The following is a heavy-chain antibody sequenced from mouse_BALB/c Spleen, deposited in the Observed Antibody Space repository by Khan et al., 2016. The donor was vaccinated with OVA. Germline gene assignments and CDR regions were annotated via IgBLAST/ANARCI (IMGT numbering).Heavy chain of an antibody. CDR2: IWAGGST. V-gene: IGHV2-9*02. Sequence: QMQLEESGPGLVAPSQSLSITCTVSGFSLTSYGVHWVRQPPGKGLEWLGVIWAGGSTNYNSALMSRLSISKDNSKSQVFLKMNSLQTDDTAMYYCARDYYGSSYATDYWGQGTSVTVSS. CDR3: ARDYYGSSYATDY. CDR1: GFSLTSYG. D-gene: IGHD1-1*01. J-gene: IGHJ4*01.